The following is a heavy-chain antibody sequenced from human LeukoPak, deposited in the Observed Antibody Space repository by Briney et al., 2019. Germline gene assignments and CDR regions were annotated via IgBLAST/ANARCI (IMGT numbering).Heavy chain of an antibody. J-gene: IGHJ4*02. Sequence: ASVKVSCKASGYTFTSYDINWVRQATGQGLEWMGWMNPNSGNTGYAQKFQGRVTMTRNTSISTAYMELSSLRSEDTAVYYCARVEHDSSGYDLDYWGQGTLVTVSS. D-gene: IGHD3-22*01. CDR1: GYTFTSYD. CDR3: ARVEHDSSGYDLDY. CDR2: MNPNSGNT. V-gene: IGHV1-8*01.